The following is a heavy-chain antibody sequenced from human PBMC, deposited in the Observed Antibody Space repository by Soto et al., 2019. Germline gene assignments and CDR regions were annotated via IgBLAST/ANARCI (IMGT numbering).Heavy chain of an antibody. CDR2: IYHSGST. J-gene: IGHJ6*03. Sequence: SETLSLTCAVSSGSISSSNWWSWVRQPPGKGLEWIGEIYHSGSTNYNPSLKSRVTISVDKSKNQFSLKLSSVTAADTAVYYCARIFGTSCYWESRCYYYMDVWGKGTTVT. CDR1: SGSISSSNW. CDR3: ARIFGTSCYWESRCYYYMDV. V-gene: IGHV4-4*02. D-gene: IGHD2-2*01.